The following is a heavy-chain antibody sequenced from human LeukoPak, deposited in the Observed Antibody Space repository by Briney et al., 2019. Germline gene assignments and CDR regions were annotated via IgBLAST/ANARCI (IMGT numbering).Heavy chain of an antibody. V-gene: IGHV4-4*09. Sequence: SGTLSLTCTVSGDSINDYCWSWIRQPPGKGLGWIGFMHTSEGTNYNPSLGSRVTISVDTSRSQFSLKLTSVTAADTAVYYCAGTYYKRGGFDPWGQGTLVTASS. CDR3: AGTYYKRGGFDP. D-gene: IGHD3-10*01. CDR1: GDSINDYC. CDR2: MHTSEGT. J-gene: IGHJ5*02.